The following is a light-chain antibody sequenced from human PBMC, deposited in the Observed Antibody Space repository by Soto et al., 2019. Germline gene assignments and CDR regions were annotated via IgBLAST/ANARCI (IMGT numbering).Light chain of an antibody. J-gene: IGKJ1*01. CDR2: DAS. CDR1: QSISSW. V-gene: IGKV1-5*01. Sequence: KMTQSPSTLSASVGDRVTITCRASQSISSWLAWYQQKPGKAPKLLIYDASSLESGVPSRFSGSGSGTEFTLTISSLQPDDFATYYCQQYNSYWTFGQGTKVDI. CDR3: QQYNSYWT.